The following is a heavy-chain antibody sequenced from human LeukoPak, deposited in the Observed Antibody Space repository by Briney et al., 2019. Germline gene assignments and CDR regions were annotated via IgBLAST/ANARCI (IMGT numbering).Heavy chain of an antibody. Sequence: GGSLRLSCAASGFTFSSYSMNWVRQAPGKGLEWVSSISSSSSYIYYADSVKGRFTISRDNAKNSLYLQMNSLRAEDTAVYYCARVGGLLAFASSYYMAVWGKGTTVIVSS. V-gene: IGHV3-21*01. J-gene: IGHJ6*03. CDR2: ISSSSSYI. CDR1: GFTFSSYS. D-gene: IGHD1-26*01. CDR3: ARVGGLLAFASSYYMAV.